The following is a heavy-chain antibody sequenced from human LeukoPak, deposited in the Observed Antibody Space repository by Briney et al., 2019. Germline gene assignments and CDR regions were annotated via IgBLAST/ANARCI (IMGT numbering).Heavy chain of an antibody. CDR3: ARAPRGYCGGDCYSGGY. D-gene: IGHD2-21*02. V-gene: IGHV4-59*01. CDR2: IYYSGTT. CDR1: GGSMSSYY. Sequence: SETLSLTCTVSGGSMSSYYWNWIRQPPGKGLEWIGYIYYSGTTNYNPSLKSRVSMSVDTSKNQFSLKLSSVTAADTAVYYCARAPRGYCGGDCYSGGYWGQGTLVTVSS. J-gene: IGHJ4*02.